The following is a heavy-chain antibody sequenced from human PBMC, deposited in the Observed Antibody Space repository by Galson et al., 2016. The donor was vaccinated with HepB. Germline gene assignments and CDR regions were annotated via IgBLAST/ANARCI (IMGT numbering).Heavy chain of an antibody. Sequence: SLRLSCAASGFSISTFDMHWVRQTTGKGLEWVSSIDTAGDTYYPDSEKGRFTISRENDKNSLFLQMDGLRAGDTAVYHCARALVSGDYSYYYGMDVWGQGTTVTVSS. D-gene: IGHD2-21*01. CDR1: GFSISTFD. J-gene: IGHJ6*02. CDR2: IDTAGDT. V-gene: IGHV3-13*04. CDR3: ARALVSGDYSYYYGMDV.